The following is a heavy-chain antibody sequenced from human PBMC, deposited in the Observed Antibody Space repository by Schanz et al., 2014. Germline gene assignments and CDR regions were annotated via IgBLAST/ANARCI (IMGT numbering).Heavy chain of an antibody. CDR2: IVPIAGIT. V-gene: IGHV1-69*02. Sequence: QVQLEQSGAEVKKPGSSVKVSCKASGGTFSSDTFSWVRQAPGQGLEWMGRIVPIAGITNYAQKFQGRVTITADKSTTTAYMELNSLNSDDTAVYYCATLDYADSVSWGQGTLVTVSS. J-gene: IGHJ5*02. CDR3: ATLDYADSVS. D-gene: IGHD4-17*01. CDR1: GGTFSSDT.